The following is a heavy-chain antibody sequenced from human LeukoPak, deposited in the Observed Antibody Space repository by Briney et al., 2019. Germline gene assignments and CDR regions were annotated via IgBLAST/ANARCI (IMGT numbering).Heavy chain of an antibody. D-gene: IGHD1-26*01. J-gene: IGHJ4*02. V-gene: IGHV4-34*01. CDR3: ARGELTVDY. Sequence: KSSETLSLTCAVCGGSFSGYYWSWIRQPPGKGLEWIGEINHSGSTNYNPSLKSRVTISVDTSKNQFSLKLSSVTAADTAVYYCARGELTVDYWGQGTLVTVSS. CDR2: INHSGST. CDR1: GGSFSGYY.